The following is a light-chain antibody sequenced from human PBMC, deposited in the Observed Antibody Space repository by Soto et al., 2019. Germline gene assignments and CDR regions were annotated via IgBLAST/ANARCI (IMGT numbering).Light chain of an antibody. CDR2: GAS. CDR1: QSIRSN. Sequence: ELVMTPSPDTPTVSPGEGATLSRRVSQSIRSNLAWYQQKPGQAPRLLIYGASNRATGIPDRFSGSGSGTDFTLTISSLEAEDVAFYWCQQYFDVPFTFGGGTKVDI. CDR3: QQYFDVPFT. J-gene: IGKJ4*01. V-gene: IGKV3D-15*01.